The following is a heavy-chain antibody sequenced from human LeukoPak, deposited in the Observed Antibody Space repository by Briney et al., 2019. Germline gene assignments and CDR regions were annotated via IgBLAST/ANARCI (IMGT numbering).Heavy chain of an antibody. CDR2: IYYSGST. V-gene: IGHV4-59*12. J-gene: IGHJ4*02. Sequence: PSETLSLTCTVSGGSISSYYWSWIRQPPGKGLEWIGYIYYSGSTNYNPSLKSRVTISLDPSKNQFSLHLRSVTAADTAVYYCARDNLNLAVAGFDYWGQGTLVTVSS. D-gene: IGHD6-19*01. CDR1: GGSISSYY. CDR3: ARDNLNLAVAGFDY.